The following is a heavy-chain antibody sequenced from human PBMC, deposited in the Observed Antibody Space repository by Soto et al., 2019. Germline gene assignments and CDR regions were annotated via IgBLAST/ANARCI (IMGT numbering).Heavy chain of an antibody. J-gene: IGHJ4*02. CDR2: ISNSGRST. V-gene: IGHV3-23*01. D-gene: IGHD3-3*01. CDR3: AKDALAYYDFWS. Sequence: GGSLRLSCAASGLTFSSYAMSWVCQAPGKGLEWVSHISNSGRSTKYADSVKGRFTISRDNSKNTLYLQMNSLRAEDTAIYYCAKDALAYYDFWSWGQGTLVTVSS. CDR1: GLTFSSYA.